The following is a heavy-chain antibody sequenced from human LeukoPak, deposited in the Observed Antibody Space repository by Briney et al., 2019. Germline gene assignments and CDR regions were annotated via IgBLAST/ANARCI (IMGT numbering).Heavy chain of an antibody. D-gene: IGHD6-13*01. Sequence: ASVKVSCKASGYTFTGYCMHWVRQAPGQGLEWMGWINPNSGGTNYAQKFQGRVTMTRDTSISTAYMELSRLRSDDTAVYYCARDLGSSWGDWFDPWGQGTLVTVSS. CDR2: INPNSGGT. V-gene: IGHV1-2*02. CDR3: ARDLGSSWGDWFDP. J-gene: IGHJ5*02. CDR1: GYTFTGYC.